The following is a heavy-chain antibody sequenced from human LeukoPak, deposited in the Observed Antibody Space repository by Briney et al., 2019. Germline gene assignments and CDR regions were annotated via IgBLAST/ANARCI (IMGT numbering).Heavy chain of an antibody. V-gene: IGHV4-59*11. CDR1: GASMNSHY. CDR3: ARHSAHSSTNDAFDM. J-gene: IGHJ3*02. CDR2: IFYSGST. Sequence: SETLSLTCTVSGASMNSHYWSWIRQPPGKGLEWIGYIFYSGSTNYKPSLKSRVTISVDRAQNQFSLRLSSVTAADTAVYYCARHSAHSSTNDAFDMWGQGTLVIVSS. D-gene: IGHD6-13*01.